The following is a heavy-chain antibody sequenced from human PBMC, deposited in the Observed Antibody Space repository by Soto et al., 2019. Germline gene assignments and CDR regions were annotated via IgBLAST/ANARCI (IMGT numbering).Heavy chain of an antibody. D-gene: IGHD1-1*01. CDR2: ISAYNGNT. CDR3: ASDRLERLALFYYYGMDV. J-gene: IGHJ6*02. CDR1: GYTFTSYG. V-gene: IGHV1-18*01. Sequence: QVQLVQSGAEVKKPGASVKVSCKASGYTFTSYGISWVRQAPGQGLEWMGWISAYNGNTNYAQKFQGRVTMTADTSTSTDYMELRRLRSDDTAVYYCASDRLERLALFYYYGMDVWGQGTTVTVSS.